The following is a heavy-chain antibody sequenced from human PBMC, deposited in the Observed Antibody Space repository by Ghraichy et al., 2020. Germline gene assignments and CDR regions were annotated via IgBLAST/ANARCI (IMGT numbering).Heavy chain of an antibody. D-gene: IGHD3-3*01. Sequence: GALRLSCTVSGGSISSYYWSWIRQPPGKGLEWIGYIYYSGSTNYNPSLKSRVTISVDTSKNQFSLKLSSVTAADTAVYYCARGGITIFGVVIADAFDIWGQGTMVTVSS. V-gene: IGHV4-59*01. CDR2: IYYSGST. J-gene: IGHJ3*02. CDR1: GGSISSYY. CDR3: ARGGITIFGVVIADAFDI.